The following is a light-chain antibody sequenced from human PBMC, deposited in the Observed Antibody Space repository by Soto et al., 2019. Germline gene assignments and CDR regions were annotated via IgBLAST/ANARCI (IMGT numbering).Light chain of an antibody. CDR3: AAWDDSRNAWV. CDR1: HSNIEGNA. Sequence: QSVLSQTPSVSGTRGQRVTISCSGSHSNIEGNAVNWYQQVPGTAPKLLIYNNNHRPSGVSDRFSGSKSGTSASLAISGLQSADETDYYCAAWDDSRNAWVFGGGTKLTVL. CDR2: NNN. J-gene: IGLJ3*02. V-gene: IGLV1-44*01.